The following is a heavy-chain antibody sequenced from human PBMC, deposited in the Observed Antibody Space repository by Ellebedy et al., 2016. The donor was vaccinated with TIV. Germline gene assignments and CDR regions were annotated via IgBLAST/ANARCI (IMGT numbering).Heavy chain of an antibody. V-gene: IGHV4-39*01. CDR2: VYHSGTT. J-gene: IGHJ3*02. CDR1: GDSIITTRYY. Sequence: MPSETLSLTCAVSGDSIITTRYYWGWIRQPPGTGLEWIGSVYHSGTTYYNPSLKSRVAISADTSKNQFSLKLSSVTAADTAVYYCASQFGVGSTSGFDIWGQGTMVTVSS. CDR3: ASQFGVGSTSGFDI. D-gene: IGHD1-26*01.